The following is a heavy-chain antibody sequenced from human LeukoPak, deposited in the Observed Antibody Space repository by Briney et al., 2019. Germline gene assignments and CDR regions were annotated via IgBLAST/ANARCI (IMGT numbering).Heavy chain of an antibody. Sequence: ASVKVSCKASGYTFTSYYMHWVRQAPGQGLEWMGIINPSGGSTSYAQKFQGRVTMTRDTSTSTVYMELSSLRSEDTAVYYCAKEYGDYLPGYWGQGTLVTVSS. D-gene: IGHD4-17*01. CDR2: INPSGGST. CDR3: AKEYGDYLPGY. V-gene: IGHV1-46*01. CDR1: GYTFTSYY. J-gene: IGHJ4*02.